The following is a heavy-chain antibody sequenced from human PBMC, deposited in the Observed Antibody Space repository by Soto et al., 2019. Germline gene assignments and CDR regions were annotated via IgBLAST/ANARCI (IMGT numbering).Heavy chain of an antibody. CDR3: ASDRSSGWDQGYGMDV. Sequence: SETLSLTCTVSGGSISTYYWSWIRQPPGKGLEWIGYIYYSGSTSYNPSLKSRVTISVDTSKNQFSLKLRSVTAAGTAVYYCASDRSSGWDQGYGMDVWGQGTKVTVYS. J-gene: IGHJ6*02. D-gene: IGHD6-19*01. V-gene: IGHV4-59*01. CDR1: GGSISTYY. CDR2: IYYSGST.